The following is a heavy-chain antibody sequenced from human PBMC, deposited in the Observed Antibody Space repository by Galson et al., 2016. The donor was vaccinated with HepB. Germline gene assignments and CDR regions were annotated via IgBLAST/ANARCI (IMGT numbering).Heavy chain of an antibody. CDR2: IIPVLGIA. CDR3: ARYVAPYSTSLNWYFDL. V-gene: IGHV1-69*02. D-gene: IGHD6-6*01. CDR1: GGTFSNYT. Sequence: SCKASGGTFSNYTISWVRQAPGQGLEWMGRIIPVLGIANYAQKFQGRVTISADKSTSTAYMELSSLRSEDSAVYYCARYVAPYSTSLNWYFDLWGRGTLVTVSS. J-gene: IGHJ2*01.